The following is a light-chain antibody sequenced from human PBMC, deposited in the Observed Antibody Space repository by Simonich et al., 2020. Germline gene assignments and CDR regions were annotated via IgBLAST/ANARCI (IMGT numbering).Light chain of an antibody. CDR2: DVS. V-gene: IGLV2-14*03. J-gene: IGLJ2*01. Sequence: QSALTQPASVSGSPGQSITISCTGTNSDVGGYNYVSWYQQHPGKAPKLLIYDVSNRTSGVSNRFYGSKSGNTDSLTISGLQAEDEADYYCSSYTSSSLVVFGGGTKLTVL. CDR1: NSDVGGYNY. CDR3: SSYTSSSLVV.